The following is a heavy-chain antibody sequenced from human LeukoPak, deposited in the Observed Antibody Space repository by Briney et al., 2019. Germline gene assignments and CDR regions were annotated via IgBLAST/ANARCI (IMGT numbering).Heavy chain of an antibody. J-gene: IGHJ6*02. V-gene: IGHV3-30*04. Sequence: GRSLRLSCAASGFTFSSYAMHWVRQAPGKGLEWVAVISYDGSNKYYADSVKGRFTISRDNSKNTLYLQMNSLRAEDTAVYCCARRYGDHGVYGMDVWGQGTTVTVSS. CDR3: ARRYGDHGVYGMDV. D-gene: IGHD4-17*01. CDR1: GFTFSSYA. CDR2: ISYDGSNK.